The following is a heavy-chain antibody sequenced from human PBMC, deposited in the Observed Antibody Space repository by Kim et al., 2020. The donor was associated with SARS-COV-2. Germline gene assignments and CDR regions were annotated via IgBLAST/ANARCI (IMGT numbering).Heavy chain of an antibody. CDR1: GFSFSSYE. J-gene: IGHJ6*02. D-gene: IGHD3-10*01. Sequence: GGSLRLSCAASGFSFSSYEMNWVRQAPGKGLEWVSYIRSSGTTIHYADSVKGRFTISRDNAKNSLYLQMNSLRAEDSAVYYCARDPGYYYGSRRHYYYYAMDVWGQGTTVTVSS. CDR3: ARDPGYYYGSRRHYYYYAMDV. CDR2: IRSSGTTI. V-gene: IGHV3-48*03.